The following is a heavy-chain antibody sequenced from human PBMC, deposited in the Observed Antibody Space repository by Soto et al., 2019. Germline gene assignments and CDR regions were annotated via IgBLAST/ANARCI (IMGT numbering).Heavy chain of an antibody. J-gene: IGHJ3*02. Sequence: EVQRLESGGGLVQPGGSLRLSCAASEFTFSSYTMSWVRQAPGKGLEWVSAVSGSGGSTYYADSVKGRFTISRDNSRNTLFLQMNSLRAEDTGVFYCARGGGAFDIWGQGTMVTVSS. CDR2: VSGSGGST. D-gene: IGHD2-15*01. CDR1: EFTFSSYT. CDR3: ARGGGAFDI. V-gene: IGHV3-23*01.